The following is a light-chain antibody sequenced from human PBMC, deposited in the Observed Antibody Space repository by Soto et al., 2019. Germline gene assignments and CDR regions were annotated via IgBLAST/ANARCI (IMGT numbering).Light chain of an antibody. V-gene: IGKV3-11*01. CDR2: DAS. CDR3: QQHSNWPLT. Sequence: EIVLIQSPATLYLSPGERATLSCRASQSVSSNLAWYQQNPGQAPRLLIFDASNRATGIPARFSGSGSGTDFTLTISSLEPEDFAVYYCQQHSNWPLTFGGGTEVDIK. J-gene: IGKJ4*01. CDR1: QSVSSN.